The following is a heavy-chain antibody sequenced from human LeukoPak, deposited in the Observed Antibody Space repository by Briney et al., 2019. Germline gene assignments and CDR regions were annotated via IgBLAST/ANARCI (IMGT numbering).Heavy chain of an antibody. CDR3: AKVKFYFDN. Sequence: GGSLRLSCATSGFTFSNNYISWVRPAPGKGLEWVSHISHDGGSTYYADSVKGRFTISRDNSKNTLYLQMSSLKDEDTAIYYCAKVKFYFDNWVQGTLVTVSS. V-gene: IGHV3-23*01. CDR2: ISHDGGST. J-gene: IGHJ4*02. CDR1: GFTFSNNY.